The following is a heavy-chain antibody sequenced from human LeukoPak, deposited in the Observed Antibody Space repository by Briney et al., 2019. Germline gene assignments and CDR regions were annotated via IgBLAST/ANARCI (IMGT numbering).Heavy chain of an antibody. CDR3: ARYYCSSSACPGIDS. D-gene: IGHD2-2*01. CDR2: IDYSGNT. Sequence: PSETLSLTCTVSGDSISSGDYYWSWLRQPPGKGLEWTGYIDYSGNTYYNPSLRSRLTISTDTSKNQFSLKLTSVTAADTAVYYCARYYCSSSACPGIDSWGQGTLVTVSS. J-gene: IGHJ4*02. CDR1: GDSISSGDYY. V-gene: IGHV4-30-4*01.